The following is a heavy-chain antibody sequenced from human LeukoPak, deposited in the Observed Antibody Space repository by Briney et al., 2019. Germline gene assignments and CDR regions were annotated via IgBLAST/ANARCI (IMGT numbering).Heavy chain of an antibody. CDR1: GFTFSDHY. V-gene: IGHV3-11*06. Sequence: PGGSLRLSCAASGFTFSDHYMTWIRQAPGKGLEWVSYINRDNTETNYPDSVRGRFTISRDNAKNSLYLQMNSLRAEDTAVYYCARDVSAAADPEDYYYYGMDVWGQGTTVTVSS. D-gene: IGHD6-13*01. CDR2: INRDNTET. J-gene: IGHJ6*02. CDR3: ARDVSAAADPEDYYYYGMDV.